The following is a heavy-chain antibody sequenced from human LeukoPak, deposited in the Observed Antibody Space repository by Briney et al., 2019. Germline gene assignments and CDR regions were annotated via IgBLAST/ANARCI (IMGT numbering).Heavy chain of an antibody. Sequence: SQTLSLTCAISGDSVSSNSAAWNWIRRSPSRGLEWLGRTYYRSKWYNDYAVSVKSRITINPDTSKNQFSLQLNSVTPEDTAVYYCARAMADNWGGVWFDPWGQGTLVTVSS. V-gene: IGHV6-1*01. CDR1: GDSVSSNSAA. J-gene: IGHJ5*02. D-gene: IGHD7-27*01. CDR2: TYYRSKWYN. CDR3: ARAMADNWGGVWFDP.